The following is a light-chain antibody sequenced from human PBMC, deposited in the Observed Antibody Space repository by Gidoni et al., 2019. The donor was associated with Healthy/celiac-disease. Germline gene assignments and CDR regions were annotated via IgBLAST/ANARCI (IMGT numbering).Light chain of an antibody. J-gene: IGLJ2*01. CDR1: SSDVGGYNY. V-gene: IGLV2-14*01. CDR2: EVS. CDR3: SSYTTSSTRV. Sequence: QSALTQPASVSGSPGQSITIPCTGTSSDVGGYNYVSWYQQHPGKAPKLMIYEVSNRPSGVSNRFSGSKSGNTASLTISGLQGEDEADYYCSSYTTSSTRVFGGGTKLTVL.